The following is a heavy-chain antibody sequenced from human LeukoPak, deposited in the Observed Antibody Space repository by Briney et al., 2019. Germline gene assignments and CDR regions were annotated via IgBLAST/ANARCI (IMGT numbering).Heavy chain of an antibody. CDR2: IGDAGT. CDR3: AKNLGPFDV. Sequence: QPGGSLRLSCAASGFTFNDFAMTWVRQAPGKGLEWVSSIGDAGTYYADSVKGRFTISRDNSKNMLYLQLNSLRAGDTAMYYCAKNLGPFDVRGQGTMVTVSS. V-gene: IGHV3-23*01. J-gene: IGHJ3*01. D-gene: IGHD3-16*01. CDR1: GFTFNDFA.